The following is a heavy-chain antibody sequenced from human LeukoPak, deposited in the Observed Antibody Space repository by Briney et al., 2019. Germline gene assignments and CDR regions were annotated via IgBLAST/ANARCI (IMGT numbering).Heavy chain of an antibody. V-gene: IGHV3-23*01. D-gene: IGHD2-2*02. CDR3: AKGDQPLLYGGAFDS. Sequence: GSLRLSCEVSGFTFNSYVMSWVRRAPGKGLEWVSSFNGRGGYTFYADSVKGRFTLSSDNSKNTLHLQMIRLRAEDTAVYYCAKGDQPLLYGGAFDSWGQGTLVTVSS. CDR1: GFTFNSYV. CDR2: FNGRGGYT. J-gene: IGHJ4*02.